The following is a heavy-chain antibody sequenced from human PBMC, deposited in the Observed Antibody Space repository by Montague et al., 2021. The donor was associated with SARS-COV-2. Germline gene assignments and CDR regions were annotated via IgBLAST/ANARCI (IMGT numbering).Heavy chain of an antibody. CDR3: ARHRPVGGVRP. CDR2: VCYLLRA. V-gene: IGHV4-59*08. Sequence: SETLSLTCAVAVHSGVVEFWRRSEQHPSELQSRLGFVCYLLRANNNPSLKSRVTISVDTSKNQFSLKLSSVTAADTAVYYCARHRPVGGVRPWGQGTLVTVSS. D-gene: IGHD2-8*02. J-gene: IGHJ5*02. CDR1: VHSGVVEF.